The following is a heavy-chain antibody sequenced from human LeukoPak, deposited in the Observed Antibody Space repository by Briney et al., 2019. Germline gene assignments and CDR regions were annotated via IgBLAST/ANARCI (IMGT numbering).Heavy chain of an antibody. V-gene: IGHV4-59*08. CDR3: ARGGYYYDSSGSFDI. J-gene: IGHJ3*02. Sequence: PSETLSLTCTVSGGSISSYYWSWVRQPPGKGLEWIAYIYYSGITNYNPSLKSRVTISVDTSKNQFSLKLSSVTAADTAVYYCARGGYYYDSSGSFDIWGQGTMVTVSS. D-gene: IGHD3-22*01. CDR1: GGSISSYY. CDR2: IYYSGIT.